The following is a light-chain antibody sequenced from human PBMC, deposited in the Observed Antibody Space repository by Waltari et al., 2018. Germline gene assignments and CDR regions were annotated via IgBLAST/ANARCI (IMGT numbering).Light chain of an antibody. V-gene: IGKV2-28*01. Sequence: DIVMTQSPLSLPVTPGEPASISCRSGQSLLHSNGYNYLDWYLQKPGQSPQLLIYLRSNRASGVPDRFSGSGSGTDFTLKISRVEAEDVGVYYCMQALQTPRTFGQGTKLEI. CDR3: MQALQTPRT. CDR2: LRS. CDR1: QSLLHSNGYNY. J-gene: IGKJ2*01.